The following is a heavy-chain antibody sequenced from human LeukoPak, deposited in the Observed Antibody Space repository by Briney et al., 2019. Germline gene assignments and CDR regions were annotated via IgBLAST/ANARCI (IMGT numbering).Heavy chain of an antibody. CDR1: GFIFSSYV. CDR2: ISSSSSYT. Sequence: GGSLRLSCAASGFIFSSYVMSWIRQAPGKGLEWVSYISSSSSYTNYADSVKGRFTISRDNAKNSLYLQMNSLRAEDTAVYYCARDPTGTTAWFDPWGQGTLVTVSS. D-gene: IGHD1-1*01. CDR3: ARDPTGTTAWFDP. V-gene: IGHV3-11*06. J-gene: IGHJ5*02.